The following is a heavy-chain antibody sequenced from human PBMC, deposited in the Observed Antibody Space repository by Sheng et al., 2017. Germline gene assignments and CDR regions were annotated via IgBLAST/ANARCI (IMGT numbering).Heavy chain of an antibody. V-gene: IGHV3-74*01. J-gene: IGHJ4*02. CDR1: GFTLSSYW. CDR2: INGDGSST. D-gene: IGHD3-16*01. CDR3: ASHITGNLDY. Sequence: EVQLVESGGGLVQPGGSLRLSCEASGFTLSSYWMHWVRQAPGKGLVWVSRINGDGSSTSCADSVKGRFTTSRDNAKNMLYLQMSSLRDEDTAVYYCASHITGNLDYWGQGTLVTVSS.